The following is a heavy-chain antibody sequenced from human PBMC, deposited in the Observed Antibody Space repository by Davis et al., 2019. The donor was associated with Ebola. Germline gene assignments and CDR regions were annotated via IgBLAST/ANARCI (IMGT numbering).Heavy chain of an antibody. CDR2: IYYSGST. CDR3: ARGCSSTSCYLRYYYGMDV. Sequence: MPGGSLRLSCTVSGGSISSYYWSWIRQPPEKGLEWVGYIYYSGSTNCNPSLKSRVTISVDTSKNQFSLKLSSVTAADTAVYYCARGCSSTSCYLRYYYGMDVWGQGTTVTVSS. CDR1: GGSISSYY. J-gene: IGHJ6*02. V-gene: IGHV4-59*12. D-gene: IGHD2-2*01.